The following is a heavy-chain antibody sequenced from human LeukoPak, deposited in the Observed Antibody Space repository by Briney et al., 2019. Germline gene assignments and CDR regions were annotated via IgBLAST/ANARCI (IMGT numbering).Heavy chain of an antibody. J-gene: IGHJ3*02. V-gene: IGHV3-74*01. Sequence: GGSLRLSCAASGFTVSNLWMHWVRQAPGQGLVWVSRINSDGTSTNYADSVKGRLTISRDNTKNTLYLQMNSLTVEDTAVYYCARETWSRGGDAFDIWGRGTMVTVSS. CDR3: ARETWSRGGDAFDI. CDR1: GFTVSNLW. D-gene: IGHD3-10*01. CDR2: INSDGTST.